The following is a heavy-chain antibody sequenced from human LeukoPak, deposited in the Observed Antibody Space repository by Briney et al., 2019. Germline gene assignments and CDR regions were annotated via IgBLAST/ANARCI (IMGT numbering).Heavy chain of an antibody. Sequence: GGSLRLSCAASGFTFSGSSMSWVRQAPGKGLEWVSVIYSGGSTYYADSVKGRFTISRDNSKNTLYLQMNSLRAEDTAVYYCARVVGATRAYTFDIWGQGTMVTVSS. CDR1: GFTFSGSS. V-gene: IGHV3-66*01. J-gene: IGHJ3*02. D-gene: IGHD1-26*01. CDR3: ARVVGATRAYTFDI. CDR2: IYSGGST.